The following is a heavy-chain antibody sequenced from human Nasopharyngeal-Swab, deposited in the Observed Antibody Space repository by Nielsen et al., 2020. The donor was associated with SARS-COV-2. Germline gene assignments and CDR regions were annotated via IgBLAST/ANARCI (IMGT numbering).Heavy chain of an antibody. CDR1: GFTFSSYA. J-gene: IGHJ3*02. CDR2: ISGSGGST. Sequence: GESLKIFCAASGFTFSSYAMSWVRQAPGKGLEWVSAISGSGGSTYYADSVKGRFTISRDNSKNTLYLQMNSLRAEDTAVYYCAKDLISAAAATGFDAFDIWGQGTMVTVSS. D-gene: IGHD6-13*01. V-gene: IGHV3-23*01. CDR3: AKDLISAAAATGFDAFDI.